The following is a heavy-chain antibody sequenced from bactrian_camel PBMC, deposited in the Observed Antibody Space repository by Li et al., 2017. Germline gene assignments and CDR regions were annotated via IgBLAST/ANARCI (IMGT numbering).Heavy chain of an antibody. CDR2: LTHDNGF. CDR1: GYTGRRYC. D-gene: IGHD6*01. V-gene: IGHV3S42*01. Sequence: DVQLVESGGGSVQAGGSLKLSCIHSGYTGRRYCLSWVRQAPGKEREGVGALTHDNGFSYAESVKGRFTISQNNDKNTLYLQMNSLKLEDTAMYYCAADRPEYGGTCRHIRGTAYNYWGQGTQVTVS. J-gene: IGHJ4*01. CDR3: AADRPEYGGTCRHIRGTAYNY.